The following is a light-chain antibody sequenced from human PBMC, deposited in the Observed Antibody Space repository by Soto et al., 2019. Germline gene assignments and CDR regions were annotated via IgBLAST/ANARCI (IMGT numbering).Light chain of an antibody. CDR1: QSVSRY. J-gene: IGKJ5*01. CDR2: DAS. V-gene: IGKV3-11*01. Sequence: EILLTQCPGPLSWSPGARATLSWGASQSVSRYLDWYQKKHGQAPRLLIYDASNRATGIPARLSGSGYGTDLTITISSIENEDFEVYYCQQRSNWTITFGHGTRLEIK. CDR3: QQRSNWTIT.